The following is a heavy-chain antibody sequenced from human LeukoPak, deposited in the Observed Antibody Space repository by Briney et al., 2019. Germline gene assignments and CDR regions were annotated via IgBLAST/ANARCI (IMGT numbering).Heavy chain of an antibody. CDR2: IGTSGDA. CDR1: GFTFTRFD. D-gene: IGHD2-2*01. Sequence: GGSLRLSCVASGFTFTRFDMHWVRQPPGKSLQWVSSIGTSGDAYSLESVKGRFSISRDDAANSLHLQMSSLRADDTAVYYCAKGAAYSTTGRPYYFDYWGQGILVTVSS. CDR3: AKGAAYSTTGRPYYFDY. J-gene: IGHJ4*02. V-gene: IGHV3-13*01.